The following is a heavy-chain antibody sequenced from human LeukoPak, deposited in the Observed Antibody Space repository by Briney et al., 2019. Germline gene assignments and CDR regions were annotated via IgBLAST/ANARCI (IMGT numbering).Heavy chain of an antibody. D-gene: IGHD4-17*01. CDR1: GGSISSYY. Sequence: SETLSLTCTVSGGSISSYYWSWIRQPVGKGLEWIGRIYSSGSTNYNPSLKSRVTMSVDTSKNQFSLKLSSVTAADTAVYYCAGSTVTTYQDAFDIWGQGTMVTVSS. J-gene: IGHJ3*02. CDR2: IYSSGST. CDR3: AGSTVTTYQDAFDI. V-gene: IGHV4-4*07.